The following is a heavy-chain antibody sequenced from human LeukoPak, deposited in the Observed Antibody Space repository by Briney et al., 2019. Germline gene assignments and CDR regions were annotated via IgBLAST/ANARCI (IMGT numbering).Heavy chain of an antibody. J-gene: IGHJ4*02. Sequence: ASVKLSFKASGYTLTSYGISWVRQAPGQGLEWMGWISAYNGNTNYAQTLQGRVTMTTDTSTSTAYMELRSLRSGAAAVSYCARGNGHTAMVLPGDYWGQGTLVTVSS. D-gene: IGHD5-18*01. CDR1: GYTLTSYG. CDR2: ISAYNGNT. V-gene: IGHV1-18*04. CDR3: ARGNGHTAMVLPGDY.